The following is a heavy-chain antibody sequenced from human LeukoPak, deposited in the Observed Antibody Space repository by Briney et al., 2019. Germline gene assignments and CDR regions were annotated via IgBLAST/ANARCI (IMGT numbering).Heavy chain of an antibody. J-gene: IGHJ5*02. Sequence: PGRSLRLSCAASGFTLNDRSMHWVRQSPDKGLQWVAVISHEGSKKYYSDSVKGRFTISRDNSKNTVYLQMNSLKSEDMAVYARSFPTSAGHSGTELDLWGQGTLVTVSS. D-gene: IGHD1-26*01. CDR2: ISHEGSKK. CDR3: SFPTSAGHSGTELDL. V-gene: IGHV3-30*04. CDR1: GFTLNDRS.